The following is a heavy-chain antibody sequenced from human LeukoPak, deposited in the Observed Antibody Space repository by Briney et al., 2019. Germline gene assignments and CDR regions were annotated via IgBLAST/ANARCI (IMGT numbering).Heavy chain of an antibody. Sequence: PGGSLRLSCAASGFTFSSYWMSWVRQAPGKGLEGVANIKQDGREKHYADSARGRFTISRDNAKNSLYLQMNSLRAEDTAVYYCARVEECDYGDYPPYYYGMDVWGQGTTVTVSS. CDR1: GFTFSSYW. D-gene: IGHD4-17*01. CDR2: IKQDGREK. CDR3: ARVEECDYGDYPPYYYGMDV. V-gene: IGHV3-7*01. J-gene: IGHJ6*02.